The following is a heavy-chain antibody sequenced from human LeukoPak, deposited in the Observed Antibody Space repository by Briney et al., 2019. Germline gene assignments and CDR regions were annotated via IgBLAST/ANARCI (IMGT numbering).Heavy chain of an antibody. V-gene: IGHV3-9*01. J-gene: IGHJ6*02. CDR1: GFTFDDYA. CDR3: AKELAAAGTMGYYYGMDV. CDR2: ISWNSGSI. Sequence: SGGSLRLSCAASGFTFDDYAMHWVRQVPGKGLEWVSGISWNSGSIGYADSVKGRFTISRDNAKNSLYLQMNSLRAEDTALYYCAKELAAAGTMGYYYGMDVWGQGTTVTVSS. D-gene: IGHD6-13*01.